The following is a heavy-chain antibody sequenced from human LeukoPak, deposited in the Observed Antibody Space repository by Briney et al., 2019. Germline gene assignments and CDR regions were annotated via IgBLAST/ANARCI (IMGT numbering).Heavy chain of an antibody. J-gene: IGHJ4*02. CDR3: TCIVAAADY. Sequence: GGSLRLSCAASGFTFSGSAMHWVRQASGKGLEWVGRIRSKANSYATAYAASVEGRFTISRDDSKNTAYLQMNSLKTEDTAVYYCTCIVAAADYWGQGTLVTVSS. D-gene: IGHD6-13*01. CDR1: GFTFSGSA. CDR2: IRSKANSYAT. V-gene: IGHV3-73*01.